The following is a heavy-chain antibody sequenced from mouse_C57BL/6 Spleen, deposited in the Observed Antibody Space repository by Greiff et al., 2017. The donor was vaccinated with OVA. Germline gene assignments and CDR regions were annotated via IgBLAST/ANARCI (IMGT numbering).Heavy chain of an antibody. V-gene: IGHV1-39*01. CDR2: INPNYGPT. Sequence: VHVKQSGPELVKPGASVKISCKASGYSFTDYNMNWVKQSNGKSLEWIGVINPNYGPTSYNQKLKGKATLTVDQSSSTAYMQLNSLTSVDSAVYYCARPAYYYGSREAMDYWGQGTSVTVSS. D-gene: IGHD1-1*01. J-gene: IGHJ4*01. CDR1: GYSFTDYN. CDR3: ARPAYYYGSREAMDY.